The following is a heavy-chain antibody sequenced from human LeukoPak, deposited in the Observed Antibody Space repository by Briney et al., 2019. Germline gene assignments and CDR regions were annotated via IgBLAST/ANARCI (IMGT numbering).Heavy chain of an antibody. Sequence: ASVKVSCKASGYTFTSYYMHWVRQAPGQGLEWMGIINPSGGSTSYAQKFQGRVTMTRDMSTSTVYMELSGLRSEDTAVYYCAREPGYGGNSYGAFDIWGQGTMVTVSS. CDR1: GYTFTSYY. V-gene: IGHV1-46*01. CDR3: AREPGYGGNSYGAFDI. D-gene: IGHD4-23*01. J-gene: IGHJ3*02. CDR2: INPSGGST.